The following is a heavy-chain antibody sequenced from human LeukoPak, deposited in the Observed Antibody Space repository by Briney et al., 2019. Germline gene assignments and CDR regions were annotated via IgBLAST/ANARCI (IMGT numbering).Heavy chain of an antibody. Sequence: PGRSLRLSCAASGFTIDDYAMHWVRQAPGKGLEWVSGISWNSGSIGYADSVKGRFTISRDNAKNSLYLQMNSLRAEDTALYYCAKGRDKYQLLSKNWFDPWGQGTLVTVSS. V-gene: IGHV3-9*01. J-gene: IGHJ5*02. CDR3: AKGRDKYQLLSKNWFDP. D-gene: IGHD2-2*01. CDR1: GFTIDDYA. CDR2: ISWNSGSI.